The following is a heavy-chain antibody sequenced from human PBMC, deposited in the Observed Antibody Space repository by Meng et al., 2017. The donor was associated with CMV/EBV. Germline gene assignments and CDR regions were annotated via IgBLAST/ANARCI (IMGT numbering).Heavy chain of an antibody. J-gene: IGHJ4*02. Sequence: AASGFTFSSYAMGWVRQAPGKGLDWVSAISGSGGSTYYADSVKGRFTISRDNSKNTLYLQMNSLRAEDTAVYYCARTYYYDSSGFGYWGQGTLVTVSS. CDR2: ISGSGGST. D-gene: IGHD3-22*01. CDR3: ARTYYYDSSGFGY. CDR1: GFTFSSYA. V-gene: IGHV3-23*01.